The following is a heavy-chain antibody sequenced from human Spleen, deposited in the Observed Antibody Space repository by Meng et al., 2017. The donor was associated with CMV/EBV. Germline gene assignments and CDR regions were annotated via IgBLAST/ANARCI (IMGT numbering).Heavy chain of an antibody. CDR2: ISGSGGAT. J-gene: IGHJ6*02. V-gene: IGHV3-23*01. CDR3: ARVNYYYGMDV. Sequence: LSLTCAASGFTFSNYAMTWVRQAPGKGLEWVSTISGSGGATYYADSVKGRFTISRDNSENSLYLQMNSLRAEDTAVYYCARVNYYYGMDVWGQGTTVTVSS. CDR1: GFTFSNYA.